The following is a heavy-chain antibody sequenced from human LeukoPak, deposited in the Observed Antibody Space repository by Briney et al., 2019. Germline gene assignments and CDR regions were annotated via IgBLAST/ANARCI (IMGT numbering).Heavy chain of an antibody. CDR3: AREASGYYDSSGYSFDY. D-gene: IGHD3-22*01. Sequence: ASVKVPCKASGYTFTTYYMHWVRQAPGQGLEWMGIINPNDGATRYAQKFQGRVTMTRDTSTSTVYMELSSLRSEDTAVYYCAREASGYYDSSGYSFDYWGQGTLVTVSS. CDR1: GYTFTTYY. J-gene: IGHJ4*02. V-gene: IGHV1-46*01. CDR2: INPNDGAT.